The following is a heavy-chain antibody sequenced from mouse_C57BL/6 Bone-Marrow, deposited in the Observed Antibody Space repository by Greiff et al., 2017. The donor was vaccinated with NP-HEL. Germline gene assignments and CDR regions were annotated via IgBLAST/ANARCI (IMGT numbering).Heavy chain of an antibody. Sequence: VQLQQPGAELVMPGASVKLSCKASGYNFTSYWMHWVKQRPGQGLEWIGEIDPSDSYTNYNQKFKGKSTLTVDKSSSTAYMQLSSLTSEDSAVYYCARGEAMDYWGQGTSVTVSS. CDR1: GYNFTSYW. CDR2: IDPSDSYT. CDR3: ARGEAMDY. V-gene: IGHV1-69*01. J-gene: IGHJ4*01.